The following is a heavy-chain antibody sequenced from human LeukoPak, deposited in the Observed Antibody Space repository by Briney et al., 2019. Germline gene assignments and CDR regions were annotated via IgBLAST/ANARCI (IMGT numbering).Heavy chain of an antibody. CDR2: INYSGTNI. CDR3: ARGQPWFDP. CDR1: GFSFNTYD. J-gene: IGHJ5*02. V-gene: IGHV3-21*01. Sequence: GGSLRLSCAASGFSFNTYDMVWVRQPPGKGLEWVSSINYSGTNIYYADSLKGRFTISRDNAENSLYLQMNSLRADDTAIYYCARGQPWFDPWGQGTLVTVSS.